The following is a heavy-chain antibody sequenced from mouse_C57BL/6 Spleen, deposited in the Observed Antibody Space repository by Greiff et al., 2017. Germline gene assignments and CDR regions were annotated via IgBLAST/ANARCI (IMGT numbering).Heavy chain of an antibody. J-gene: IGHJ3*01. Sequence: QVQLQQSGAELVKPGASVKLSCTASGYTFTEYTIHWVKQRSGQGLEWIGWFYPGRGSIKYNEKFKDKATLTADKSASPVYMELSRLTSEDSAVYFCARHEDYYGRSYPFAYWGQGTLVTVSA. CDR2: FYPGRGSI. V-gene: IGHV1-62-2*01. D-gene: IGHD1-1*01. CDR1: GYTFTEYT. CDR3: ARHEDYYGRSYPFAY.